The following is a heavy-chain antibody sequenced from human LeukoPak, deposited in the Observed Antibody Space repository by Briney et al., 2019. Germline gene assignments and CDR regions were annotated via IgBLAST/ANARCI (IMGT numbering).Heavy chain of an antibody. J-gene: IGHJ4*02. CDR3: ARERFPPDQYYYDSSGYYSYYFDY. CDR2: IIPILGIA. CDR1: GGTFSSYA. D-gene: IGHD3-22*01. Sequence: ASVKVSCKASGGTFSSYAISWVRQAPGQGLEWMGRIIPILGIANYAQKFQGRVTITADKSTSTAYMELSSLRSEDTAVYYCARERFPPDQYYYDSSGYYSYYFDYWGREPWSPSPQ. V-gene: IGHV1-69*04.